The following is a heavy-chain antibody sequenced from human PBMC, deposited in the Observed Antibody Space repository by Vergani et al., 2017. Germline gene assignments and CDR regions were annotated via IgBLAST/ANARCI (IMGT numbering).Heavy chain of an antibody. D-gene: IGHD6-13*01. CDR3: ARPGSSSCEYDALDI. CDR2: IYPGDSAT. V-gene: IGHV5-51*03. Sequence: EVQLVQSGAEVKKPGESLKISCKGSGYSFTSYWIGWVRQMPGKGLEWMGIIYPGDSATRYSTSFQGQVTISADKSSSTAYLQWSILKASDPAMYYCARPGSSSCEYDALDIWGQGTMVTVSS. J-gene: IGHJ3*02. CDR1: GYSFTSYW.